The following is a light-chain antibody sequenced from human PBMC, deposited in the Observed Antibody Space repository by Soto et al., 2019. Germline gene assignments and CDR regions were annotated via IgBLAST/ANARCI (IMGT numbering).Light chain of an antibody. Sequence: DIQMTPSPSVMSASVGDRVTITCRASQGIANYLVWFQQEPGKAHKRLIFAATSLQSGVPSRFSGSGSGTDFTLTISSLQPEDFATYYCLQHKTYQYTFGQGTKLEI. J-gene: IGKJ2*01. CDR2: AAT. CDR1: QGIANY. CDR3: LQHKTYQYT. V-gene: IGKV1-17*03.